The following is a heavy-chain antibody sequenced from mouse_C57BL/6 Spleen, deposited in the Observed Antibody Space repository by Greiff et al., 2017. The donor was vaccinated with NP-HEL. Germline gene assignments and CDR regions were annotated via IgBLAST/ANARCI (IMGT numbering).Heavy chain of an antibody. J-gene: IGHJ2*01. CDR2: IDPSDSYT. CDR1: GYTFTSYW. Sequence: QVQLQQPGAELVKPGASVKLSCKASGYTFTSYWMQWVKQRPGQGLEWIGEIDPSDSYTNYNQKFKGKATLTVDTSSSTAYMQLSSLTSEDSAVYYCARKGANDYWGKGTTLTVSS. V-gene: IGHV1-50*01. CDR3: ARKGANDY.